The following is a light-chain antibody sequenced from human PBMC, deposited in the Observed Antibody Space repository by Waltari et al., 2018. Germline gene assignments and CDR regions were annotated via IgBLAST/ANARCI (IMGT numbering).Light chain of an antibody. CDR3: CSLTSRSTWV. CDR1: SSDVGGYNY. V-gene: IGLV2-14*01. J-gene: IGLJ3*02. Sequence: QSALTQPASVSGSPGQSITISCTGTSSDVGGYNYVSLYQQHPGKGPKLLMFDVSNRPSPVFLRFSGSTSGTTAPPSISGLQAEDESDYYSCSLTSRSTWVFGGEPKLTVL. CDR2: DVS.